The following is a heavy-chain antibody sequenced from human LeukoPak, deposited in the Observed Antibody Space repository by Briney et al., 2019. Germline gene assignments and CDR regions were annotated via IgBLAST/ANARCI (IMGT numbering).Heavy chain of an antibody. J-gene: IGHJ3*02. V-gene: IGHV1-58*01. Sequence: SGKVSCKASGFTFTSSAVQWVRQARGQRLEWIGWIVVGSGNTNYAQKFQERVTITRDMSTSTAYMELSSLRSEDTAVYYCAADMYYYDSSAFDIWGKGTMVTVSS. CDR3: AADMYYYDSSAFDI. D-gene: IGHD3-22*01. CDR2: IVVGSGNT. CDR1: GFTFTSSA.